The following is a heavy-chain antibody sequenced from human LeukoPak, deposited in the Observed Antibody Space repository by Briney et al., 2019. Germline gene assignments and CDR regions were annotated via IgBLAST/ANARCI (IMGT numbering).Heavy chain of an antibody. J-gene: IGHJ4*02. V-gene: IGHV4-38-2*02. Sequence: KSSETLSLTCTVSGYSISSGYYWGWIRQPPGKGLEWIGSIYYSGSTYYNPSLKSRVTISVDTSKNQFSLKLSSVTAADTAVYYCARHYYYGSGSYYFDYWGQGTLVTVSS. D-gene: IGHD3-10*01. CDR1: GYSISSGYY. CDR3: ARHYYYGSGSYYFDY. CDR2: IYYSGST.